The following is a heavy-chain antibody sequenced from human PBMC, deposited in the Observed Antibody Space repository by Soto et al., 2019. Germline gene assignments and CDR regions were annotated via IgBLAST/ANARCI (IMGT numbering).Heavy chain of an antibody. CDR3: ARRYGGNFDY. Sequence: SETLSLTCTVSGGSISSYYWSWIRQPPGKGLEWIGYIYYSGSTNYNPSLKSRVTISVDTSKNQFSLKLSSVTAADTAVYYCARRYGGNFDYWGQGTLVTVTS. CDR1: GGSISSYY. V-gene: IGHV4-59*01. J-gene: IGHJ4*02. CDR2: IYYSGST. D-gene: IGHD3-16*01.